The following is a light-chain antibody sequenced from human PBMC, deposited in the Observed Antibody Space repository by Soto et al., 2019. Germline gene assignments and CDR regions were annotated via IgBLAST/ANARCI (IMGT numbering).Light chain of an antibody. CDR3: QQYSSYWT. CDR2: GAS. CDR1: QSFSSSY. J-gene: IGKJ1*01. Sequence: EIVLTQSPGTLSLSPGERATLSCRASQSFSSSYLAWYQQKPGQAPRLLIYGASSRATGIPDRFSGSGSGTDFTLTISDLQPDDFGTYYCQQYSSYWTFGQGTMVEIK. V-gene: IGKV3-20*01.